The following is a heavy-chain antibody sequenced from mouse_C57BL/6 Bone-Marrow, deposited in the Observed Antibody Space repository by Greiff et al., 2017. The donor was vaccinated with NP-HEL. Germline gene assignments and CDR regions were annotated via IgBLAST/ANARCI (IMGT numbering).Heavy chain of an antibody. CDR3: ARPGNYWYFDV. CDR1: GYTFTSYG. J-gene: IGHJ1*03. CDR2: IYPRSGNT. Sequence: QVQLQQSGAELARPGASVKLSCKASGYTFTSYGISWVKQRTGQGLEWIGEIYPRSGNTYYNEQFKGKATLTADKSSSTAYMELRSLTSEDSAVYFCARPGNYWYFDVGGTGTTVTVSS. V-gene: IGHV1-81*01. D-gene: IGHD2-1*01.